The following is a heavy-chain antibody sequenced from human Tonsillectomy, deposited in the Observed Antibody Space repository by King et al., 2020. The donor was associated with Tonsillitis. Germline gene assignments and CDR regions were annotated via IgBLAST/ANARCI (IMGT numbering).Heavy chain of an antibody. CDR1: GYTFTSYY. CDR2: INPSGGST. V-gene: IGHV1-46*01. CDR3: ARERYSSGSFPSWFDP. J-gene: IGHJ5*02. D-gene: IGHD6-19*01. Sequence: VQLVGSGAEVKKPGASVKVSCKASGYTFTSYYMHWVRQAPGQGLEWMGIINPSGGSTSYAQKFQGRVTMTRDTSTSTVYMELSSLRSEDTAVYYCARERYSSGSFPSWFDPWGQGTLVTVSS.